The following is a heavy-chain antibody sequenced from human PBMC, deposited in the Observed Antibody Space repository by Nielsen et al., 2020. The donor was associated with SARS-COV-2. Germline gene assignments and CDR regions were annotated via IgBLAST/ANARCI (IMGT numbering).Heavy chain of an antibody. CDR1: GFIFRDCG. CDR2: IRFDGSVK. J-gene: IGHJ4*02. V-gene: IGHV3-30*02. CDR3: VKDMSRTYYFDY. D-gene: IGHD2-2*01. Sequence: GESLKISCAASGFIFRDCGMHWVRQAPGKGLEWVTFIRFDGSVKSYADSVKGRFTISRDDSKNTLYLEMDSLRAEDTAVYYCVKDMSRTYYFDYWGQGTLVSVSS.